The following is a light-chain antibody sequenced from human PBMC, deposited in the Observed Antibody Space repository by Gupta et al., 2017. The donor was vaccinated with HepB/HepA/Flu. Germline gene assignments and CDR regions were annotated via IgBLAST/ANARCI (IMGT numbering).Light chain of an antibody. CDR2: LGS. J-gene: IGKJ5*01. Sequence: DIVMTQSPLSLPVTPGEPASISCRSSQSLLHSNGYNYLDWYLQKPGQSPQLLIYLGSNRASGVPDRLSGSGSGTDFTLKISRVEAEDVGVYYCMQALQTRITFGQGTRLEIK. CDR3: MQALQTRIT. V-gene: IGKV2-28*01. CDR1: QSLLHSNGYNY.